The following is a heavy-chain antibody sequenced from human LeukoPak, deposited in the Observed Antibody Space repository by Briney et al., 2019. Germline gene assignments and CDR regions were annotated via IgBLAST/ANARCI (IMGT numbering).Heavy chain of an antibody. Sequence: ASVKVSSKASGYTFTTYYIHWVRQAPGQGLEWMGIINPSGGSTDYAQKFQGRVTMTRDTSTSTVYMELCSLKSEDTAIYYCATLSAYFDYWGQGTLVTVSS. CDR3: ATLSAYFDY. V-gene: IGHV1-46*01. CDR1: GYTFTTYY. D-gene: IGHD3-16*02. J-gene: IGHJ4*02. CDR2: INPSGGST.